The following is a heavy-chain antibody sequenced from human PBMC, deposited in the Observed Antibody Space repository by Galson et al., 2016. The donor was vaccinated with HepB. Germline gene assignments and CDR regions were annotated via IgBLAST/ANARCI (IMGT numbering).Heavy chain of an antibody. CDR3: ARAVDTPLEVHFDY. D-gene: IGHD5-18*01. CDR2: ISGSSGYR. V-gene: IGHV3-11*06. Sequence: SLRLSCAASGFTFSDYYMTWIRQAPGKGLEWVSYISGSSGYRNYADTVKGRLTISRDNRKNSLYLQINSLRAEDTAVYYCARAVDTPLEVHFDYWGQGTPVTVSS. J-gene: IGHJ4*02. CDR1: GFTFSDYY.